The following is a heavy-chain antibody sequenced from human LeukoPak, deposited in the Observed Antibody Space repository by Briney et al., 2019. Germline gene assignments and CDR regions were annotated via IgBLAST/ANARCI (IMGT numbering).Heavy chain of an antibody. CDR3: ARDHLVRGVINPFDY. V-gene: IGHV3-21*01. CDR1: GFSFSSYS. D-gene: IGHD3-10*01. Sequence: GGSLRLSCGASGFSFSSYSMNWVRQAPGKGLEWVSSISSSSSYIYYADSVKGRFTISRDNAKNSLYLQMNSLRAEDTAVYYCARDHLVRGVINPFDYWGQGTLVTVSS. J-gene: IGHJ4*02. CDR2: ISSSSSYI.